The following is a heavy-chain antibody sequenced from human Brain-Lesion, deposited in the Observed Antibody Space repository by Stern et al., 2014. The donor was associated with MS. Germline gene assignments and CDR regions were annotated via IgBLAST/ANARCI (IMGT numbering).Heavy chain of an antibody. D-gene: IGHD6-19*01. CDR3: AKDKKDSSGWNLYFYGMDV. J-gene: IGHJ6*02. CDR2: ICFHGTKK. V-gene: IGHV3-33*03. CDR1: GFTFSSYG. Sequence: QVQLVQSGGGVVQPGRSLRLSCAVSGFTFSSYGLYWVRQAPGKGMEWVAGICFHGTKKNYIESVKGRFTISRDKSKNTLSLQMTSLRAEDTAVYYCAKDKKDSSGWNLYFYGMDVWGQGTTVIVSS.